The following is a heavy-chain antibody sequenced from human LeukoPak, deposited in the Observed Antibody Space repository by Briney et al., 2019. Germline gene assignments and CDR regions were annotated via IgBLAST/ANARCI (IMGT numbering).Heavy chain of an antibody. CDR2: ISAYNGNT. V-gene: IGHV1-18*01. D-gene: IGHD3-10*01. CDR3: VRDLITLVRGIISLDY. Sequence: ASVKVSCKASGSTFTSYAMSWVRQAPGQGLEWMGWISAYNGNTNYAQKFQGRVTLTTDTSTNTAYMELTSLRSDDTAVYYCVRDLITLVRGIISLDYWGQGTLVTVSS. CDR1: GSTFTSYA. J-gene: IGHJ4*02.